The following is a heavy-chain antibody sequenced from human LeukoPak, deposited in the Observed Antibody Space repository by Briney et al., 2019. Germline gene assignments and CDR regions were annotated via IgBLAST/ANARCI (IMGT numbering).Heavy chain of an antibody. D-gene: IGHD3-10*01. CDR3: AREDGSGSYWYFDL. CDR1: GFTVSSNY. V-gene: IGHV3-53*01. Sequence: GGSLRLSCAASGFTVSSNYMSWVRQAPGKGLEWVSVIYSGGSTYYADSVKGRFTISRDNAKNSLYLQMSSLRAEDTAVYYCAREDGSGSYWYFDLWGRGTLVTVSS. CDR2: IYSGGST. J-gene: IGHJ2*01.